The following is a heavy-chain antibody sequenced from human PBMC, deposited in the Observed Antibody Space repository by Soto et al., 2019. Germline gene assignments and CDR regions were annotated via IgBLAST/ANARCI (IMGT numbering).Heavy chain of an antibody. Sequence: ASVKVSCKASGYTFTSYGISWVRQAPGQGLEWMGWISAYNGNTNYAQKLQGRVTMTTDTSTSTAYMELRSLRSDDTAVYYCARGQYSSGWNVISYYYYGMDVWGQGTTVTVSS. V-gene: IGHV1-18*01. J-gene: IGHJ6*02. CDR2: ISAYNGNT. CDR1: GYTFTSYG. D-gene: IGHD6-19*01. CDR3: ARGQYSSGWNVISYYYYGMDV.